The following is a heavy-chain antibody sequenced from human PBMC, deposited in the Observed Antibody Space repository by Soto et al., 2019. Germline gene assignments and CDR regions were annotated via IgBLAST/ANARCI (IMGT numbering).Heavy chain of an antibody. D-gene: IGHD5-12*01. CDR1: GGTFGNSA. CDR3: GRGKDRLQLGGKYFSAMDV. V-gene: IGHV1-69*12. CDR2: IIPIFPTP. J-gene: IGHJ6*02. Sequence: QVQLVQSGAEVKKPGSSVTVSCKASGGTFGNSAISWVRQAPGQGLEWMGGIIPIFPTPDYAQKFQGRVTITAGEGTSTASMELTSTRYEDPAVDYGGRGKDRLQLGGKYFSAMDVWGQGTTVTVSS.